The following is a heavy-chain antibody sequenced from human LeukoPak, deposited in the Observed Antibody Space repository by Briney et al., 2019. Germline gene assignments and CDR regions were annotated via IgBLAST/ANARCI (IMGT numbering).Heavy chain of an antibody. CDR2: IRSKAYGGTT. V-gene: IGHV3-49*04. Sequence: GGSLRLSCAASGFTFSSYSMNWVRQAPGKGLEWVGLIRSKAYGGTTEYAASVKGRFTISRNDSKSIAYLQMNSLKTEDTAVYYCTSRYYYDSSGYLYWGQGTLVTVSS. J-gene: IGHJ4*02. CDR3: TSRYYYDSSGYLY. D-gene: IGHD3-22*01. CDR1: GFTFSSYS.